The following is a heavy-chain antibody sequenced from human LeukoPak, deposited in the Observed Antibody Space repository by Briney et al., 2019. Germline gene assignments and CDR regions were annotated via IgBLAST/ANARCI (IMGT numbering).Heavy chain of an antibody. CDR2: IKQDGSQK. CDR3: ARHYDSTAYSLDY. Sequence: GGSLRVSCAASGFTFSSYWMTWVRQAPGKGLEWVANIKQDGSQKFYLDSVKGRFTISRDNAKGSLFLQMNSLRAEDTAVYYCARHYDSTAYSLDYWGQGTQVTVSS. CDR1: GFTFSSYW. D-gene: IGHD3-22*01. V-gene: IGHV3-7*01. J-gene: IGHJ4*02.